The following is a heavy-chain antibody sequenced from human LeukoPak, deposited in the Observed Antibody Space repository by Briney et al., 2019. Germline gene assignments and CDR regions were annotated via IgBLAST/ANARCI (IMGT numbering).Heavy chain of an antibody. CDR1: GGSISSYY. J-gene: IGHJ4*02. V-gene: IGHV4-59*12. CDR3: ARDARVTFDY. CDR2: IYYSGST. D-gene: IGHD2-21*02. Sequence: SETLSLTCTVSGGSISSYYWSWIRQPPGKGLEWIGYIYYSGSTNYNPSLKSRVTISVDTSKNQFSLKLSSVTAADTAVYYCARDARVTFDYWGQGTLVTVSS.